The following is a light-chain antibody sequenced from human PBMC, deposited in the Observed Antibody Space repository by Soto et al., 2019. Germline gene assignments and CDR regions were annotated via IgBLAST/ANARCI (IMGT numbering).Light chain of an antibody. V-gene: IGKV3-11*01. Sequence: EIVLTQSPATLSLSPGNRATLSCSASQSVSRSLAWYQQKPGQAPRLLIYAASNRATGIPARFSGSGSGTDFTLTITSLEPEDFAVYYCQQRSNWPSTFGGGTKVEI. CDR3: QQRSNWPST. CDR1: QSVSRS. CDR2: AAS. J-gene: IGKJ4*01.